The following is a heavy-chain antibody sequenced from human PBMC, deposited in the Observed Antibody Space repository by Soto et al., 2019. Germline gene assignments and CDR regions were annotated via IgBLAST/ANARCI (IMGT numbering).Heavy chain of an antibody. CDR1: GGSFSGYY. J-gene: IGHJ4*02. V-gene: IGHV4-34*01. CDR2: INHSGST. CDR3: ARDKITGRFDY. Sequence: PSETLSLSCAVYGGSFSGYYWTWIRQPPGTGLEWIGEINHSGSTNYNPSLKSRVTISVDTSKNQFSLKLTSVTAADTAVYYCARDKITGRFDYWGQGTLATVSS. D-gene: IGHD2-8*02.